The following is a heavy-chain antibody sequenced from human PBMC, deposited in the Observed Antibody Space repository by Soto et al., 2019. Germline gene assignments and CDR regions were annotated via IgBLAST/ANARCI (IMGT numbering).Heavy chain of an antibody. CDR3: ARVGGPGYCSGGSCYGSSGECQVYFQH. J-gene: IGHJ1*01. D-gene: IGHD2-15*01. CDR1: GYTFTSYG. CDR2: ISAYNGNT. V-gene: IGHV1-18*01. Sequence: QVQLVQSGAEVKKPGASVKVSCKASGYTFTSYGISWVRQAPGQGLEWMGWISAYNGNTNYAQKLQGRVTMTTDTSTSTAYMELRSLRSDDTAVYYCARVGGPGYCSGGSCYGSSGECQVYFQHWGQGTLVTVSS.